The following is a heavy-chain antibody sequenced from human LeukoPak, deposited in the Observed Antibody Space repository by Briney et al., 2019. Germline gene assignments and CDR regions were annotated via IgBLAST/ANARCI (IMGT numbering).Heavy chain of an antibody. D-gene: IGHD3-9*01. CDR3: TLTHYDILTGDNWFDP. J-gene: IGHJ5*02. V-gene: IGHV3-15*01. Sequence: GGSLRLSCAASGFTFSYAWMSWVRQAPGKGLEWVGRLKSNTDGGTTNYAAPVKGRFTISRDDSKNMLFLQMNSLENEDTAVYFCTLTHYDILTGDNWFDPWGPGTLVTVSS. CDR1: GFTFSYAW. CDR2: LKSNTDGGTT.